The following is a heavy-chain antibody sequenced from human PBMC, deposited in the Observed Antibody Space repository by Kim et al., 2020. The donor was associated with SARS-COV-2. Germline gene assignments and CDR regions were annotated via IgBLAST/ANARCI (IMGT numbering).Heavy chain of an antibody. J-gene: IGHJ5*02. Sequence: SETLSLTCAVYGGSFSDYYWSCIRQPPGKGLEWIGEINHSGSTNYNPSLKSRVTISVDTSKNQFSLKLSSVTAADTAVYYCARGRHNYGYVFWFDPWGQGTLVTVSS. CDR2: INHSGST. V-gene: IGHV4-34*01. CDR3: ARGRHNYGYVFWFDP. D-gene: IGHD5-18*01. CDR1: GGSFSDYY.